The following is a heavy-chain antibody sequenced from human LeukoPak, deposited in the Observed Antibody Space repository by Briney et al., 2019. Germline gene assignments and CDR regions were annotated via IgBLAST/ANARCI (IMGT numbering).Heavy chain of an antibody. Sequence: GGSLRLSCAASGFTVSSNYMSWVRQAPGKGLEWVSVIYCGGSTYYADSVKGRFTISRDNSKNTLYLQMNSLRAEDTAVYYCASYSHYYDSSGYFHYWGQGTLVTVSS. CDR3: ASYSHYYDSSGYFHY. D-gene: IGHD3-22*01. V-gene: IGHV3-66*02. CDR2: IYCGGST. CDR1: GFTVSSNY. J-gene: IGHJ4*02.